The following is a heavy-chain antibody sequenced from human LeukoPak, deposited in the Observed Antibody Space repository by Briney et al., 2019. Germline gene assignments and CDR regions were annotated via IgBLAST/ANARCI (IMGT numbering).Heavy chain of an antibody. V-gene: IGHV3-53*01. CDR1: GFTVSSNY. CDR3: ARMVPNYDFWSGLIPDYFDY. J-gene: IGHJ4*02. Sequence: GSLRLSCAASGFTVSSNYMSWVRQAPGKGLEWVSVIYSGGSTYYADSVKGRFTISRDNSKNTLYLQMNSLRAEDTAVYYCARMVPNYDFWSGLIPDYFDYWGQGTLVTVSS. CDR2: IYSGGST. D-gene: IGHD3-3*01.